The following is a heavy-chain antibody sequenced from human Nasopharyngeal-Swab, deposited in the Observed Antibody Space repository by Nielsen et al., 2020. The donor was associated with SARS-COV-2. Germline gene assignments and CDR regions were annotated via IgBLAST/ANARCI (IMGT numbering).Heavy chain of an antibody. CDR2: ISSSSSTI. J-gene: IGHJ4*02. D-gene: IGHD3-16*02. CDR3: ARVGYDYIWGSYRYTGGSFDY. Sequence: WIRQPPGKGLEWVSYISSSSSTIYYADSVKGRLTISRDNAKNSLYLQMNSLRAEDTAVYYCARVGYDYIWGSYRYTGGSFDYWGQGTLVTVSS. V-gene: IGHV3-48*04.